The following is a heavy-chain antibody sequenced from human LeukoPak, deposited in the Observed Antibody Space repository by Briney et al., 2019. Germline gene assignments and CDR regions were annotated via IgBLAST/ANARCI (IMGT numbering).Heavy chain of an antibody. CDR3: ATYRQVLLPFES. CDR1: GFTFSTFA. CDR2: IFQGGGEI. Sequence: GGSLRLSCAASGFTFSTFAMIWVRQPPGKGLEWVSSIFQGGGEIHYADSVRGRFTISRDNSKSTLFLQMNSLRAEDTAIYYCATYRQVLLPFESWGQGTLVTVSS. D-gene: IGHD5-18*01. J-gene: IGHJ4*02. V-gene: IGHV3-23*01.